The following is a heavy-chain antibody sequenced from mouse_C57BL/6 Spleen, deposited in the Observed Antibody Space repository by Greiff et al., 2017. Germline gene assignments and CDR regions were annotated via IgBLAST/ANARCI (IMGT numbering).Heavy chain of an antibody. Sequence: EVMLVESGGDLVKPGGSLKLSCAASGFTFSSYGMSWVRQTPDKRLEWVATISSGGSYNYYPDSVKGRFTISRDNAKNTLYLQMSSLKSEDTAMYYGARREGYGVDGYYFDYWGQGTTLTVSS. V-gene: IGHV5-6*02. CDR3: ARREGYGVDGYYFDY. CDR1: GFTFSSYG. CDR2: ISSGGSYN. D-gene: IGHD1-1*02. J-gene: IGHJ2*01.